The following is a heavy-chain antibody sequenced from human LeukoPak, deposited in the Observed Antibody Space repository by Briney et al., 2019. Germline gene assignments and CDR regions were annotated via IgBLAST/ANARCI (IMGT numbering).Heavy chain of an antibody. CDR3: AELGITMIGGV. D-gene: IGHD3-10*02. V-gene: IGHV3-48*04. Sequence: PGGSLRLSCAASGFTFSNYWMSWVRQAPGKGLEWVSYISSSGGTIYYADSVKGRFTISRDNAKNSLYLQMNSLRAEDTAVYYCAELGITMIGGVWGKGTTVTISS. J-gene: IGHJ6*04. CDR1: GFTFSNYW. CDR2: ISSSGGTI.